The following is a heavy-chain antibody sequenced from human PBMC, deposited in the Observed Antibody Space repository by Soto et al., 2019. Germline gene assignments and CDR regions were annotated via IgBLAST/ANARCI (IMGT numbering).Heavy chain of an antibody. D-gene: IGHD2-2*01. J-gene: IGHJ2*01. Sequence: QITLKESGPTLVKPTQTLTLTCTFSGFSLSTSGVGVGWIRQPPGKALEWLALIYWDDDKRYSPSLKSRLTITKDTSKNQVVLTMTNMDPVDTATYYCAHRPSYCISTSCYLDWYFDLWGRGTLVTVSS. V-gene: IGHV2-5*02. CDR2: IYWDDDK. CDR3: AHRPSYCISTSCYLDWYFDL. CDR1: GFSLSTSGVG.